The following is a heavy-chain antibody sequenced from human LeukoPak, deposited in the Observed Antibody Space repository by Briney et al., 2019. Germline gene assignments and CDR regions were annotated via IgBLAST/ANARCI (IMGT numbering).Heavy chain of an antibody. Sequence: GGSLRLSCAASGFTFSGYWMHWVRQAPGKGLEWVSRINGDASIITYADSVKGRFIISRDNTKNSLYLQMNSLRAEDTAVYYCVRDLILVWTPGDDFDFWGQGTLITVSS. J-gene: IGHJ4*02. CDR2: INGDASII. CDR3: VRDLILVWTPGDDFDF. D-gene: IGHD3-16*01. V-gene: IGHV3-74*01. CDR1: GFTFSGYW.